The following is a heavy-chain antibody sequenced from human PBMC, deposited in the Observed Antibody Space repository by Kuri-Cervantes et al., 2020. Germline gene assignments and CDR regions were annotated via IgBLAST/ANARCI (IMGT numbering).Heavy chain of an antibody. CDR1: GFTFSSYG. CDR3: AKGDGTYYDYVWGSYRQDYFDY. CDR2: ISGSGGST. D-gene: IGHD3-16*02. Sequence: GESLKISCAASGFTFSSYGMHWVRQAPGKGLEWVSAISGSGGSTYYADSVKGRFTISRDNSKNTLYLQMNSLRAEDTAVYYRAKGDGTYYDYVWGSYRQDYFDYWGQGTLVTVSS. J-gene: IGHJ4*02. V-gene: IGHV3-23*01.